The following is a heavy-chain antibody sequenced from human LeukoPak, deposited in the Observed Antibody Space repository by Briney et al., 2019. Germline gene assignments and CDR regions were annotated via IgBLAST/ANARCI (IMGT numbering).Heavy chain of an antibody. CDR1: GYTFTGYY. CDR2: INPNSGGT. CDR3: ARDPRPQQHPFDY. Sequence: GASVKVSCKASGYTFTGYYMHWVRQAPGQGLEWMGWINPNSGGTNYAQKFQGRVTMTRDTSISTAYMELSRLRSDDTAVYYCARDPRPQQHPFDYWGQGTLVTVSS. V-gene: IGHV1-2*02. J-gene: IGHJ4*02. D-gene: IGHD6-13*01.